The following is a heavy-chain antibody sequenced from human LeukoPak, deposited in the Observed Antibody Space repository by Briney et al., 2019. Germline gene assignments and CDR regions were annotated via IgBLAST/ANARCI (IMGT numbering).Heavy chain of an antibody. J-gene: IGHJ6*02. D-gene: IGHD3-10*01. Sequence: GSLRLSCAASGFTFSSYAMSWVRQAPGKGLEWVSAVTASADNTYYADSVKGRFTISRDNSKNTLYLQVTSLRAEDTAVYYCAKGDYYGSGSFFKNGMDVWGQGTTVTVSS. CDR1: GFTFSSYA. V-gene: IGHV3-23*01. CDR2: VTASADNT. CDR3: AKGDYYGSGSFFKNGMDV.